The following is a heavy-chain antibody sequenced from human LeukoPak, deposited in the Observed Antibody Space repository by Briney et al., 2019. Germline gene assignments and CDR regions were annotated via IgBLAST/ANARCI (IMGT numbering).Heavy chain of an antibody. D-gene: IGHD4-11*01. V-gene: IGHV3-23*01. J-gene: IGHJ4*02. Sequence: GWSLRLSCVGSGFTFSNYGMSWVRQAPGKGLEWVSAISGSGGSTYYADSVRGRFTISRDNSKNTLYLQMNSLRAEDTAVYYCAKERSPVTDPYFDYWGQGTLVTVSS. CDR3: AKERSPVTDPYFDY. CDR1: GFTFSNYG. CDR2: ISGSGGST.